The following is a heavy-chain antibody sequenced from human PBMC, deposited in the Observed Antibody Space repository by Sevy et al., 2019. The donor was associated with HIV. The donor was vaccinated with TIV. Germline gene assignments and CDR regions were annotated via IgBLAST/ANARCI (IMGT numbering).Heavy chain of an antibody. D-gene: IGHD3-22*01. CDR3: ASTREYYSDNSGYFDY. Sequence: ASVKVSCKFSGHTLTELPIHWVRQAPGKRLEWMGRFDPEDGERIYAQKFQGRVTMTEDTSTDTAYMELSSLRSEGTALYYCASTREYYSDNSGYFDYWGQGTLVTVSS. CDR2: FDPEDGER. CDR1: GHTLTELP. V-gene: IGHV1-24*01. J-gene: IGHJ4*02.